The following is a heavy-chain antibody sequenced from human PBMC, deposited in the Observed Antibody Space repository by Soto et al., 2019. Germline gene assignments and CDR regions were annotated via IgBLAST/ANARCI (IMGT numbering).Heavy chain of an antibody. V-gene: IGHV4-30-4*01. CDR3: ARELRVVVAATPSYWFDP. D-gene: IGHD2-15*01. CDR1: GGSISSGDYY. Sequence: SETLSLTCTVSGGSISSGDYYWSWIRQPPGKGLEWIGYIYYSGSTYYNPSLKSRVTISVDTSKNQFSLKLSSVTAADTAVYYCARELRVVVAATPSYWFDPWGQGTLVTVS. J-gene: IGHJ5*02. CDR2: IYYSGST.